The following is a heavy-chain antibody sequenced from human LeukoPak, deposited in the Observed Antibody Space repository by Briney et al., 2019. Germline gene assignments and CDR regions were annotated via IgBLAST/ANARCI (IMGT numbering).Heavy chain of an antibody. CDR3: AKATSSGYYYPSDY. CDR1: GFTFSSYG. V-gene: IGHV3-30*18. D-gene: IGHD3-22*01. Sequence: PGGPLRLSCAASGFTFSSYGMHWVRQAPGKGLEWVAVISYDGSNKYYADSVKGRFTISRGNSKNTLYLQMNSLRAEDTAVYYCAKATSSGYYYPSDYWGQGTLVTVSS. J-gene: IGHJ4*02. CDR2: ISYDGSNK.